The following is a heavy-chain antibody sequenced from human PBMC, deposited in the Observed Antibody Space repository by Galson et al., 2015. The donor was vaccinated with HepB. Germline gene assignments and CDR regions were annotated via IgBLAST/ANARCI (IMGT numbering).Heavy chain of an antibody. Sequence: SVKVSCKASGYTFTSYAMHWVRQAPGQRLEWMGWINAGNGNTKYSQKFQGRVTITRDTSASTAYMELSSVTAADTAVYYCARVVAAGTGWFDPWGQGTLVTVSS. CDR2: INAGNGNT. D-gene: IGHD6-13*01. CDR3: ARVVAAGTGWFDP. V-gene: IGHV1-3*01. CDR1: GYTFTSYA. J-gene: IGHJ5*02.